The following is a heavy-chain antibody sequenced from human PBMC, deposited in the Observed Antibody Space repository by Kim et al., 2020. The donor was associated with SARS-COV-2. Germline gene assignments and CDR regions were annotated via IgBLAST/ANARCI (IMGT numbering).Heavy chain of an antibody. D-gene: IGHD3-22*01. J-gene: IGHJ4*02. CDR2: IRSKAYGGTT. V-gene: IGHV3-49*03. Sequence: GGSLRLSCTASGFTFGDYAMSWFRQAPGKGLEWVGFIRSKAYGGTTEYAASVKGRFTISRDDSKSIAYLQMNSLKTEDTAVYYCTRAFDYYDSSGYYPVCLGGYWGQGTLVTVSS. CDR1: GFTFGDYA. CDR3: TRAFDYYDSSGYYPVCLGGY.